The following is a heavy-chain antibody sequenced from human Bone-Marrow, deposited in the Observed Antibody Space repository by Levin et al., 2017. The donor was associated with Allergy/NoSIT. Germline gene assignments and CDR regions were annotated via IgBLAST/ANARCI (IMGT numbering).Heavy chain of an antibody. J-gene: IGHJ6*02. CDR2: ISHSGSS. V-gene: IGHV4-59*01. Sequence: TSETLSLTCTVSGGSISSYFWSWIRQPPGKGLEWIGYISHSGSSNYNPSLKSRVTISVDTSKNQFSLKLTSVTAADTAVYYCARDRVITSGSTYYYYGMDVWGQGTTVTVSS. CDR3: ARDRVITSGSTYYYYGMDV. D-gene: IGHD2-15*01. CDR1: GGSISSYF.